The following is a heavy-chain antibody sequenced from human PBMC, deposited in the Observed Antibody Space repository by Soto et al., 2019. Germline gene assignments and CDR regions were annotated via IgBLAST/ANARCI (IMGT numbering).Heavy chain of an antibody. D-gene: IGHD6-6*01. V-gene: IGHV4-59*01. J-gene: IGHJ6*02. CDR2: VYYSVSGST. CDR1: GASISSYY. Sequence: SETLSLTCTVSGASISSYYWSWIRQPPGKGLEWIGHVYYSVSGSTKYNPSLKSRVTISVDRSKNQFSLKLSSVTAADTAVYYCGISSRSSDYYYRMDVWGQGTT. CDR3: GISSRSSDYYYRMDV.